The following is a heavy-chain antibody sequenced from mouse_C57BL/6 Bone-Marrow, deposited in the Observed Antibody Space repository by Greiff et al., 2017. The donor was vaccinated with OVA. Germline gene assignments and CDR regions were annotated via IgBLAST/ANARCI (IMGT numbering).Heavy chain of an antibody. CDR2: IDPSDSYT. J-gene: IGHJ3*01. CDR3: GGGGSWFAY. V-gene: IGHV1-59*01. CDR1: GYTFTSYW. D-gene: IGHD1-1*02. Sequence: QVQLQQSGAELVRPGTSVKLSCKASGYTFTSYWMHWVKQRPGQGLEWIGVIDPSDSYTNYNQKFKGKATLTVDTSSSTAYMQLSSLTSEDSAVYYCGGGGSWFAYWGQGTLVTVSA.